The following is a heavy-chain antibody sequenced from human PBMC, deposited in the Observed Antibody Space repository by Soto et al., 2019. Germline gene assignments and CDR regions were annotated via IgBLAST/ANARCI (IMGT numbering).Heavy chain of an antibody. CDR1: GGTFSSYT. D-gene: IGHD1-26*01. CDR3: AMGVGPDYYYYYYMDV. Sequence: GASVKVSCKASGGTFSSYTISWVRQAPGQGLEWMGRIIPILGIANYAQKFQGRVTITADKSTSTAYMELSSLRSEDTAVYYCAMGVGPDYYYYYYMDVWGKGTTVTVSS. J-gene: IGHJ6*03. V-gene: IGHV1-69*02. CDR2: IIPILGIA.